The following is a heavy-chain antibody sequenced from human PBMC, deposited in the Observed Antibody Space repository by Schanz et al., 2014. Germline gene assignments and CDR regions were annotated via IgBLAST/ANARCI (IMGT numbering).Heavy chain of an antibody. CDR1: GLTFTSAW. CDR2: IKQDESEK. D-gene: IGHD4-17*01. Sequence: EVQLVESGGGLVKPGGSLRLSCATSGLTFTSAWMSWVRQAPGKGLEWVANIKQDESEKYYVDSVKGRFTISRDNAKNSLFLHMNSLRAEDTAVYYCARKMKLGVYGGKGHDSLDIWGQGTMVTVSS. J-gene: IGHJ3*02. CDR3: ARKMKLGVYGGKGHDSLDI. V-gene: IGHV3-7*04.